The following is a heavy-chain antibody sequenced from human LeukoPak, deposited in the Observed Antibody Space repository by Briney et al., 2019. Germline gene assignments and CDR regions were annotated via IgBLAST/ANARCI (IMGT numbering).Heavy chain of an antibody. V-gene: IGHV1-69*04. CDR3: ARGPYSSGWYLMNWFDP. J-gene: IGHJ5*02. CDR1: GGTFSSYA. D-gene: IGHD6-19*01. Sequence: SVKVSCKASGGTFSSYAISWVRQAPGQGLEWMGRIIPILGIANYAQKFQGRVTITADKSTSTAYMELSSLRSEDTAVYYCARGPYSSGWYLMNWFDPWGQGTLVTVSS. CDR2: IIPILGIA.